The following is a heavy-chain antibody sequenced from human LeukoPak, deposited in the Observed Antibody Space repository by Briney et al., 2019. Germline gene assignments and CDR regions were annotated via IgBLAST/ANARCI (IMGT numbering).Heavy chain of an antibody. CDR2: MNPNSGNT. J-gene: IGHJ4*02. CDR1: GYTFTSYD. V-gene: IGHV1-8*01. Sequence: AASVKVSCKASGYTFTSYDINWVRQATGQVLEWMGWMNPNSGNTGYAQKFQGRVTMTRNTSISTAYMELSSLRSEDTAVYYCARGVSSSGYYPELGYWGQGTLVTVSS. CDR3: ARGVSSSGYYPELGY. D-gene: IGHD3-22*01.